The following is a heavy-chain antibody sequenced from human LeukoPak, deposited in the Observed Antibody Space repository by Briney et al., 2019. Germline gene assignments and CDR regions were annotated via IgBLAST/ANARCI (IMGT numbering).Heavy chain of an antibody. CDR2: ISGRGGST. D-gene: IGHD3-9*01. Sequence: GGSLRLSCAASGFTFSSYAMSGVRQAPGKGLEWVSAISGRGGSTDYADSVKGRFTISRDKSKNTLYLQMNRLRAEDTAVYYCAKLGLRYFDWSPLFDYWGQGTLVTVSS. CDR3: AKLGLRYFDWSPLFDY. V-gene: IGHV3-23*01. J-gene: IGHJ4*02. CDR1: GFTFSSYA.